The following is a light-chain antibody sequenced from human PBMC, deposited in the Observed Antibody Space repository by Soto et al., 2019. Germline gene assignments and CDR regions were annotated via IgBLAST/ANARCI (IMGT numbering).Light chain of an antibody. V-gene: IGLV2-14*01. CDR1: SSDVGGYNY. J-gene: IGLJ2*01. CDR3: SSSTSSSTLVV. CDR2: DVS. Sequence: QSVLTQPASVSGSPGQSITISCTGTSSDVGGYNYVSWYQQHPGKAPKLMIYDVSNRPSCVSNRFSGSKSGNTASLTISGLQAEDEADYYCSSSTSSSTLVVFGGGTKLTVL.